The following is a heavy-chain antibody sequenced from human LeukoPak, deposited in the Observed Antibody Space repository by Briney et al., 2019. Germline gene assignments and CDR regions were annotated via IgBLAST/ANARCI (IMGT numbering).Heavy chain of an antibody. V-gene: IGHV3-66*01. CDR2: IFSSGST. D-gene: IGHD1-26*01. CDR1: GFTVSSHY. Sequence: QSGGSLRLSCAASGFTVSSHYMSWVRQAPGKGLEWVSVIFSSGSTYYADSVKGRFTISRDTSKNTLYLQMNSLRAEDTAVYYCARSGSYELLWGQGTLVTVSS. J-gene: IGHJ4*02. CDR3: ARSGSYELL.